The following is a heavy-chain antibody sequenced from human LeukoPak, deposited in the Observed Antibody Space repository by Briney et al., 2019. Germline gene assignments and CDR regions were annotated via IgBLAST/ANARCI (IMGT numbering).Heavy chain of an antibody. CDR2: INPNSGGT. D-gene: IGHD6-19*01. CDR3: ARESQQWFIRGWSAP. J-gene: IGHJ5*02. V-gene: IGHV1-2*02. CDR1: GYTFTGYY. Sequence: GASVKVSCKASGYTFTGYYMHWVRQAPGQGLEWMGWINPNSGGTNYAQKFQGRVTMTRDTSINTAYMELSRLRSDDTAVYYCARESQQWFIRGWSAPGGQGPRVTFS.